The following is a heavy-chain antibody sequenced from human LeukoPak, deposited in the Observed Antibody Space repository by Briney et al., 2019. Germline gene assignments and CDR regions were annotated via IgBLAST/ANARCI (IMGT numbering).Heavy chain of an antibody. CDR3: ARDEGGADY. Sequence: ASVKVSCKASGYTFTSYAMHWVRQAPGQRLEWMGWINPNSGGTNHAQKFQGRVTMTRDTSISTATAYMELSRLRSDDTAVYYCARDEGGADYWGQGTLVTVSS. CDR2: INPNSGGT. V-gene: IGHV1-2*02. J-gene: IGHJ4*02. CDR1: GYTFTSYA. D-gene: IGHD1-26*01.